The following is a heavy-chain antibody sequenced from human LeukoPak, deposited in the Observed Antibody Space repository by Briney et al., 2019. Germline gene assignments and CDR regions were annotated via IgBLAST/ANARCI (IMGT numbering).Heavy chain of an antibody. D-gene: IGHD1-26*01. CDR2: VRGGDAGT. CDR1: GFTFSSYA. CDR3: AKNRGGSYYSGSDY. J-gene: IGHJ4*02. V-gene: IGHV3-23*01. Sequence: GGSLRLSCAASGFTFSSYAMNWVRQAPGKGLEWVSAVRGGDAGTSYADSVKGRFTISRDNSKNTLYLQMNSLRADDTAVYSCAKNRGGSYYSGSDYWGQGPLVTVSS.